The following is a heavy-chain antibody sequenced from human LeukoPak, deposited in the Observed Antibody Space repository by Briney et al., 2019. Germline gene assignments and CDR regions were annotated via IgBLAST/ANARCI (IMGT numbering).Heavy chain of an antibody. CDR3: ARLLTTVTTNWFDP. J-gene: IGHJ5*02. V-gene: IGHV3-7*01. CDR1: GFTFRSFS. CDR2: IKHDGSGK. Sequence: GGSLRLSCAASGFTFRSFSMTWVRQAPGKGLEWVANIKHDGSGKYYVDSVKGRFTISRDNAKNSLYLQMNSLRAEDTAVYYCARLLTTVTTNWFDPWGQGTLVTVSS. D-gene: IGHD4-17*01.